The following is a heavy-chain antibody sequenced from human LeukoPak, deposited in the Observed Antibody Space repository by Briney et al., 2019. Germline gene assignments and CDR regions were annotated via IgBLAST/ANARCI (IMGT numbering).Heavy chain of an antibody. CDR3: ATYRQVLLPFES. J-gene: IGHJ4*02. D-gene: IGHD2-8*02. Sequence: QAGGSLRLSCAASGFTFSSYAMHWVRQAPGKGLEWVAVISYDGSNKYYADSVKGRFTISRDNSKNTLYLQMNSLRAEDTAIYYCATYRQVLLPFESWGQGTLVTVSS. V-gene: IGHV3-30*04. CDR1: GFTFSSYA. CDR2: ISYDGSNK.